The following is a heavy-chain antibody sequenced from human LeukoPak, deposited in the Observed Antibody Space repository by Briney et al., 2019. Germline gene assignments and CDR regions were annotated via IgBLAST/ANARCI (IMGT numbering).Heavy chain of an antibody. V-gene: IGHV4-59*01. CDR1: GGSISSYY. CDR2: IYYSGST. D-gene: IGHD6-13*01. J-gene: IGHJ1*01. Sequence: SGTLSLTCTVSGGSISSYYWSWIRQPPGKGLEWIGYIYYSGSTNYNPSLKSRVTISVDTSKNQFSLKLSSVTAADTAVYYCARAGTAEYFQHWGQGTLVTVSS. CDR3: ARAGTAEYFQH.